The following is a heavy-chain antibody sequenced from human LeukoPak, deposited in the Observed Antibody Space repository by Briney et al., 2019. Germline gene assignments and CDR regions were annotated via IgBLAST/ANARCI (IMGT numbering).Heavy chain of an antibody. CDR1: GFTFSTYS. D-gene: IGHD1-26*01. Sequence: AGGSLRLSCATSGFTFSTYSMNWVRQAPGKGLEWVSYINSNSTSNSIKYYADSVQGRFTISRDNAKNSLYLQMNSLRAEDTAVYYCARARGSARFDYWGQGTLVTVSS. V-gene: IGHV3-48*01. CDR2: INSNSTSNSIK. CDR3: ARARGSARFDY. J-gene: IGHJ4*02.